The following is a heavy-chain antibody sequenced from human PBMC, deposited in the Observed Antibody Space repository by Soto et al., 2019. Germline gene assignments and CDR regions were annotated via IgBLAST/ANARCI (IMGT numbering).Heavy chain of an antibody. CDR2: IIPIFGTA. CDR1: GGTFSSYA. J-gene: IGHJ5*02. Sequence: SVKVSCKASGGTFSSYAISWVRQAPGQGLEWMGGIIPIFGTANYAQKFQGRVTITADESTSTAYMELSSLRSEDTAVYYCARVRRLVNYYDSSGYYPRLDPWGQGTLVTVSS. D-gene: IGHD3-22*01. V-gene: IGHV1-69*13. CDR3: ARVRRLVNYYDSSGYYPRLDP.